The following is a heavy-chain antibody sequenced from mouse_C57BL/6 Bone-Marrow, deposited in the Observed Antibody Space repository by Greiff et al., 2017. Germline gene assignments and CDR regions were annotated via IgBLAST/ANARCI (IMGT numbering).Heavy chain of an antibody. V-gene: IGHV5-4*01. CDR1: GFTFSSYA. CDR2: ISDGGSYT. D-gene: IGHD2-2*01. Sequence: EVQRVESGGGLVQPGGSLKLSCAASGFTFSSYAMSWVRQTPEKGLEWVATISDGGSYTYYPDAVKGRFTISRDNDKNNMYLQLSHLKSEDTAMYYCARVRGYGFAYWGQGTLVTVSA. J-gene: IGHJ3*01. CDR3: ARVRGYGFAY.